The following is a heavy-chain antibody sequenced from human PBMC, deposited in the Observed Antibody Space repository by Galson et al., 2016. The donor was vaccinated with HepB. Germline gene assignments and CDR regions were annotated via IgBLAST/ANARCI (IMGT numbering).Heavy chain of an antibody. CDR2: INAGNGNT. D-gene: IGHD3-16*02. J-gene: IGHJ4*02. CDR3: ARAPIMITFGGVIVRVAPGDY. CDR1: GYTFTSYA. V-gene: IGHV1-3*01. Sequence: SGYTFTSYAMHWVRQAPGQRLEWMGWINAGNGNTKYSQKFQGRVTITRDTSASTAYMELSSLRSEDTAAYYCARAPIMITFGGVIVRVAPGDYWGQGTLVTVSS.